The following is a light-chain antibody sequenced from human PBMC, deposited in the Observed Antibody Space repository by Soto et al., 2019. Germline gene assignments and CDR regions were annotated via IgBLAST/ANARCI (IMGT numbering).Light chain of an antibody. CDR1: QSVSNNY. CDR2: GAS. J-gene: IGKJ1*01. CDR3: QQYGSSGT. V-gene: IGKV3-20*01. Sequence: EIVLTQSPGTLSLYPGERATLSCRASQSVSNNYLAWYQQKPGQAPRLLIYGASNRATGIPDRFSGSGSGTDFTLTISRLEPEDFEVYYCQQYGSSGTFGQGTKVDI.